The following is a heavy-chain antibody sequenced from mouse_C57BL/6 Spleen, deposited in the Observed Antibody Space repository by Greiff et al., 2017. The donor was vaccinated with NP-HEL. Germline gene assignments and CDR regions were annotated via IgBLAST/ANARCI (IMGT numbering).Heavy chain of an antibody. CDR3: TRPTTVVATDYAMDY. D-gene: IGHD1-1*01. CDR2: IDPETGGT. J-gene: IGHJ4*01. CDR1: GYTFTDYE. V-gene: IGHV1-15*01. Sequence: VQLQQSGAELVRPGASVTLSCKASGYTFTDYEMHWVKQTPVHGLEWIGAIDPETGGTAYNQKFKGKAILTADKSSSTAYMGLRSLTSEDSAVYYCTRPTTVVATDYAMDYWGQGTSVTVSS.